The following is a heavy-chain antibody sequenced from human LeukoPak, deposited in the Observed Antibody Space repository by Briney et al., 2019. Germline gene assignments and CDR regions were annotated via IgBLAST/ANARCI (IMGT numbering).Heavy chain of an antibody. CDR2: ISGSGGST. Sequence: PGGSLRLSCAASGFTFSSYAMSWVRQAPGKGLEWVSAISGSGGSTYYADSVKGRFTISRDNAKNSLYLQMNSLRAEDTAVYYCARGPDAFDIWGQGTMVTVSS. CDR3: ARGPDAFDI. J-gene: IGHJ3*02. V-gene: IGHV3-23*01. CDR1: GFTFSSYA.